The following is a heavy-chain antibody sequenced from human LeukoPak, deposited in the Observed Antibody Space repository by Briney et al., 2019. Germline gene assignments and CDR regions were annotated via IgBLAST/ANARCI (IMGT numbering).Heavy chain of an antibody. J-gene: IGHJ4*02. CDR3: ARGAPLDY. CDR2: IWYGGSNK. V-gene: IGHV3-33*08. CDR1: GFTFSSYG. Sequence: PGRSLRLSCAASGFTFSSYGMHWVRQAPGKGLEWVAVIWYGGSNKYYADSVKGRFTISRDNAKNSLYLQMNSLRAEDTAVYYCARGAPLDYWGQGTLVTVSS.